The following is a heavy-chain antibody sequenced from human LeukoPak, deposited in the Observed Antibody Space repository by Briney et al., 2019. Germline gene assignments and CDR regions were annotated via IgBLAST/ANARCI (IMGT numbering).Heavy chain of an antibody. V-gene: IGHV3-7*01. CDR2: TNPDGTET. CDR1: GLFFSVHY. Sequence: GGSLRLSCVDSGLFFSVHYMSWVRQGPGKGLEWVAKTNPDGTETSYVDSVKGRFTISRDNAKNSLYLQMNSLRDEDTAVYYCVRDHWRSFDAWGQGTLVTVSS. CDR3: VRDHWRSFDA. J-gene: IGHJ4*02.